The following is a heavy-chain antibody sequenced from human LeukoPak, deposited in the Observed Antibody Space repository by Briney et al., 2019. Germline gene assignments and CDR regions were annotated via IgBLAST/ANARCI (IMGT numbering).Heavy chain of an antibody. V-gene: IGHV4-59*01. D-gene: IGHD2-2*02. CDR2: IYYSGGT. CDR3: ARALVLYFDY. J-gene: IGHJ4*02. Sequence: SETLSLTCTVSGGSISSYYWSWIRQPPGKGLEWIGYIYYSGGTNYNPSLKSRVTISVDTSKHQFSLKLNSVTAADTAVYYCARALVLYFDYWGQGTLVTVSS. CDR1: GGSISSYY.